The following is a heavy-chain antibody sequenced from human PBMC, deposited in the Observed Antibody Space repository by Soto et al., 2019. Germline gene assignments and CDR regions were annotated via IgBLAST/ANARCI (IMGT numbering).Heavy chain of an antibody. CDR3: ARAVLDWNDYYYYGMDV. CDR1: GGTFSSYA. Sequence: SVNVSCKASGGTFSSYAISWVRQAPGQGLQWMGGIIPIFGTANYAQKFQGRVTITADESTSTAYMELSSLRSEDTAVYYCARAVLDWNDYYYYGMDVWGQGTTVTVSS. CDR2: IIPIFGTA. V-gene: IGHV1-69*13. D-gene: IGHD1-1*01. J-gene: IGHJ6*02.